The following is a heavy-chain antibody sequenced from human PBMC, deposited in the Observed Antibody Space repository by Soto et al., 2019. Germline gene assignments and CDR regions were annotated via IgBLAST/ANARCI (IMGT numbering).Heavy chain of an antibody. V-gene: IGHV1-69*13. Sequence: SVKVSCKASGDTLSRDAIGWVRQAPGQGLEWMGGIIPTFGTANYAQKFQGRVTITADESTSTAYMELSSLRSEDTAVYYCARGYYYGSGSYFGMDVWGQGTTVTVSS. CDR1: GDTLSRDA. CDR3: ARGYYYGSGSYFGMDV. J-gene: IGHJ6*02. D-gene: IGHD3-10*01. CDR2: IIPTFGTA.